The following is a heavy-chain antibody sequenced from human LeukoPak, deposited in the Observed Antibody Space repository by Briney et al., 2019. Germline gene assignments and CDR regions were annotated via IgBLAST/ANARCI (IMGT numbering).Heavy chain of an antibody. V-gene: IGHV1-18*01. CDR3: ARFPSSGWYDFDY. D-gene: IGHD6-19*01. CDR1: GYTFTNFD. Sequence: ASVKVSCKASGYTFTNFDINWVRQATGQGLEWMGRMSPNSGNTNYAQKLQGRVTMTTDTSTSTAYMELRSLRSDDTAVYYCARFPSSGWYDFDYWGQGTLVTVSS. J-gene: IGHJ4*02. CDR2: MSPNSGNT.